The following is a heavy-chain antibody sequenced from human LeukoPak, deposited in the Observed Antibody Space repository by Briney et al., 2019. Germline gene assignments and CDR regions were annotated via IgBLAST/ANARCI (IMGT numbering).Heavy chain of an antibody. CDR2: ISSSSSTI. V-gene: IGHV3-48*04. J-gene: IGHJ4*02. CDR3: ARVGGYSYGFWYFDY. CDR1: GFTFNIYN. D-gene: IGHD5-18*01. Sequence: GGSLRLSCAASGFTFNIYNMNWVRQAPGKGLEWVSYISSSSSTIYYADSVKGRFTISRDNAKNSLYLQMNSLRAEDTAVYYCARVGGYSYGFWYFDYWGQGTLVTVSS.